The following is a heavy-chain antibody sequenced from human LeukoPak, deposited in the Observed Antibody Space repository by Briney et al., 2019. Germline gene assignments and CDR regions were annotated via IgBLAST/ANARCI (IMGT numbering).Heavy chain of an antibody. Sequence: GGSLRLSCAASGFTFSSYSMNWVRQAPGKGLEWVSSISSSSSYIYYADSVKGRFTISRDNAKNSLYLQMNSLRAEDTAVYYCARDIAYGSGSYRAANYYYYMDVWGKGTTVTVSS. CDR3: ARDIAYGSGSYRAANYYYYMDV. J-gene: IGHJ6*03. CDR2: ISSSSSYI. V-gene: IGHV3-21*01. D-gene: IGHD3-10*01. CDR1: GFTFSSYS.